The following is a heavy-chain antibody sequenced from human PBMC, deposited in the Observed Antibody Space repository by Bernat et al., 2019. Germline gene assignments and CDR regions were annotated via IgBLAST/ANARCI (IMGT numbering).Heavy chain of an antibody. CDR2: IYPGDSDT. J-gene: IGHJ4*02. V-gene: IGHV5-51*01. CDR1: GYIFTTYW. D-gene: IGHD6-25*01. CDR3: ARHGPRAATNELDS. Sequence: EVQLVQSGAEVKKPGESLKISCKGSGYIFTTYWIAWVRQMPGKGLEWMGIIYPGDSDTRYSPSFQGKVTISADKSISTAYLQWSSLKASDTAIYDCARHGPRAATNELDSWGQGTLVTVSS.